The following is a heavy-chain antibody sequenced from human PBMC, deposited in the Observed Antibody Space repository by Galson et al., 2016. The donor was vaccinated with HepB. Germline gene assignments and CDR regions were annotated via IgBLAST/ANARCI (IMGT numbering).Heavy chain of an antibody. V-gene: IGHV3-23*01. CDR3: AKGYCSGGSCYHVDH. Sequence: SLRLSCAASGFTFSTYAMSWVRQAPGKGLEWVSLISGSGSSTFYADSVKGRFTISRDNSKNTLYLQMNSLRAEDTAVYYCAKGYCSGGSCYHVDHWGQGTLVTVSS. D-gene: IGHD2-15*01. J-gene: IGHJ5*02. CDR2: ISGSGSST. CDR1: GFTFSTYA.